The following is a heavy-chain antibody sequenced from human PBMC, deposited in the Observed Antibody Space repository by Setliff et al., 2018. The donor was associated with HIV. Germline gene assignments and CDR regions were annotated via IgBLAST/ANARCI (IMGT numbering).Heavy chain of an antibody. CDR2: ICGCT. Sequence: LRLSCVASGITVSGIYMTWVRQAPGKGLEWVSVICGCTSYADSVKGRFTISRDNCKNTLYLQMNSLRAEDTAVYYCAKDPRAAVATICDYWGQGTLVTVSS. D-gene: IGHD5-12*01. V-gene: IGHV3-53*01. J-gene: IGHJ4*02. CDR3: AKDPRAAVATICDY. CDR1: GITVSGIY.